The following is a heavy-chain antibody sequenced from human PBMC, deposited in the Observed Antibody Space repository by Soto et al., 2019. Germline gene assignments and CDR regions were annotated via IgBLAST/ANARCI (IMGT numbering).Heavy chain of an antibody. CDR2: IKSDGRST. J-gene: IGHJ5*02. CDR1: GFTFSGHR. CDR3: ARSDWFDP. Sequence: EVQLVESGGGLVQPGGSLRLSCAASGFTFSGHRMHWVRQAPGKGLVWVSRIKSDGRSTSYADSVKGRFTVSRDNAKNTLYLQMNSRRAEDTAVYYCARSDWFDPWGQGTLVTVSS. V-gene: IGHV3-74*01.